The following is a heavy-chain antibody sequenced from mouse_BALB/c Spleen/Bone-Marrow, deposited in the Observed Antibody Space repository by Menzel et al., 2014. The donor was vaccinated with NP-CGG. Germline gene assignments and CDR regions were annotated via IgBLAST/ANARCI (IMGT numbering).Heavy chain of an antibody. D-gene: IGHD2-3*01. Sequence: QVQLQQSGAELMKPGASVKISCKATGYTFSSYWIEWVKQRPGHGLEWIGEILPGSGSTNYNEKFKGKATFTADTSSNTAYMQLSSLTSGDSAVYYCARRGWLLLYYFDYWGQGTTLTVSS. CDR2: ILPGSGST. J-gene: IGHJ2*01. V-gene: IGHV1-9*01. CDR3: ARRGWLLLYYFDY. CDR1: GYTFSSYW.